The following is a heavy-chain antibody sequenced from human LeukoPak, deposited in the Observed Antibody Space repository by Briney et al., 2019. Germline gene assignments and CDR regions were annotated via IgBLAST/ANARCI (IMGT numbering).Heavy chain of an antibody. D-gene: IGHD3-22*01. CDR3: ARGRKYYDSSGYYFDY. CDR2: INHSGST. V-gene: IGHV4-34*01. CDR1: GGSFSGYC. Sequence: SETLSLTCAVYGGSFSGYCWSWIRQPPGKGLEWIGEINHSGSTNYNPSLKSRVTISVDTSKNQFSLKLSSVTAADTAVYYCARGRKYYDSSGYYFDYWGQGTLVTVSS. J-gene: IGHJ4*02.